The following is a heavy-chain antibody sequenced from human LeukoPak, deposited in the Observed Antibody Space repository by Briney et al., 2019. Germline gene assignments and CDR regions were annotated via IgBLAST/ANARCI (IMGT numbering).Heavy chain of an antibody. V-gene: IGHV3-30-3*01. J-gene: IGHJ4*02. CDR2: ISYDGSNK. D-gene: IGHD3-22*01. CDR3: ARDGLYVYYDSSGYYFDY. Sequence: GGSLRLSCAASGFTFSSYAMHWVRQAPGKGLEWVAVISYDGSNKYYADSVKGRFTISRDNSKNTPYLQMNSLRAEDTAVYYCARDGLYVYYDSSGYYFDYWGQGTLVTVSS. CDR1: GFTFSSYA.